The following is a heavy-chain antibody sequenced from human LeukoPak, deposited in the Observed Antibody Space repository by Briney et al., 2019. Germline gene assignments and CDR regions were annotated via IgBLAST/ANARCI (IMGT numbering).Heavy chain of an antibody. CDR3: AREIPYYGSAYFDL. V-gene: IGHV4-59*01. D-gene: IGHD3-10*01. Sequence: SETLSLTCTVSGGSISSYYWSWIRQPPGKELEWIGYIYYSGSTNYNPSLKSRVTISVDTSKNQFSLKLSSVTAADTAVYYCAREIPYYGSAYFDLWGRGTLVTVSS. CDR1: GGSISSYY. J-gene: IGHJ2*01. CDR2: IYYSGST.